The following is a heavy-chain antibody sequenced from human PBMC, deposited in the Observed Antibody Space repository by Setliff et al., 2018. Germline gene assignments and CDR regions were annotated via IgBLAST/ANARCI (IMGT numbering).Heavy chain of an antibody. CDR1: GGSISSGGYS. V-gene: IGHV4-30-2*01. J-gene: IGHJ4*02. CDR3: ARDRGGRVLDY. D-gene: IGHD3-10*01. CDR2: IYHSGST. Sequence: SETLSLTCAVSGGSISSGGYSWSWIRQPPGKGLEWIGYIYHSGSTYYNPSLKSRVTISVDRSKNQFSLKLSSVTAADTAVYYCARDRGGRVLDYWGQGTLVTVSS.